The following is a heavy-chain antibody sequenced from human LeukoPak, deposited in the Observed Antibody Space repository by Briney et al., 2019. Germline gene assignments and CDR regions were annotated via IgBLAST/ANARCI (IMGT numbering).Heavy chain of an antibody. V-gene: IGHV1-69*13. J-gene: IGHJ5*02. Sequence: SVKVSCKASGGTFNNYAISWVRQAPGQGLEWRGGIIHIFGTTNYAQKFQGRVTITADESTRTAWMELSSLRSEDTAVYYCAISSSGYTYGYVSGWFDPWGQGTLVTVSS. CDR3: AISSSGYTYGYVSGWFDP. CDR1: GGTFNNYA. D-gene: IGHD5-18*01. CDR2: IIHIFGTT.